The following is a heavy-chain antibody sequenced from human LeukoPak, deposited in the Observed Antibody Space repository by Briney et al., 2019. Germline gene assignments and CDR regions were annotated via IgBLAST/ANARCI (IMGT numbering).Heavy chain of an antibody. CDR3: ARMIEYYYDSSGSWFDP. D-gene: IGHD3-22*01. Sequence: SGPTLVKPTETLTLTCTASGFSLSNARMGVSWIRQPPGKALEWLAHIFSNDEKSYSTSLKSRLTISKDTSKSQVVLTMTNMDPVDTATYYCARMIEYYYDSSGSWFDPWGQGTLVTVSS. CDR2: IFSNDEK. V-gene: IGHV2-26*01. J-gene: IGHJ5*02. CDR1: GFSLSNARMG.